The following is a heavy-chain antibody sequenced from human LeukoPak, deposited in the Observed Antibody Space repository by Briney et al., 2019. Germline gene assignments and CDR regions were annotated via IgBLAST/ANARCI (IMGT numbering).Heavy chain of an antibody. V-gene: IGHV1-69*05. D-gene: IGHD6-19*01. Sequence: EASVKVSCKASGGTFSSYAISWVRQAPGQGLEWMGGIIPIFGTANYAQKLQGRVTMTTDTSTSTAYMELRSLRSDDTAVYYCARGNPGEGSGWFDEQFVDYYFDYWGQGTLVTVSS. CDR2: IIPIFGTA. J-gene: IGHJ4*02. CDR1: GGTFSSYA. CDR3: ARGNPGEGSGWFDEQFVDYYFDY.